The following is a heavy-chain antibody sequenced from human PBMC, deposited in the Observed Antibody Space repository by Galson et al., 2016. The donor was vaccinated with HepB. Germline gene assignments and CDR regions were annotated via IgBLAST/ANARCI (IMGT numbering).Heavy chain of an antibody. CDR3: ARHNSISPYDSSGSDI. D-gene: IGHD3-22*01. Sequence: QSGAEVKKPGESLKISCKGSGYSFTSYWIGWVRQMPGKGLEWMGIIYPGDSDISYSPSFQGQVTISADKSINTAYLQWSSLKASDTAMYYCARHNSISPYDSSGSDIWGQGTMVTVSS. CDR2: IYPGDSDI. J-gene: IGHJ3*02. V-gene: IGHV5-51*01. CDR1: GYSFTSYW.